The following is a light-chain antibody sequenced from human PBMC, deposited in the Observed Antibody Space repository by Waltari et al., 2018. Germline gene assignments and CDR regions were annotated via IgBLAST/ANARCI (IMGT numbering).Light chain of an antibody. CDR3: LQRSNWIFT. CDR2: GAS. J-gene: IGKJ3*01. CDR1: QSVSSS. Sequence: EIVMTQSPATLSLSPGERATLSCRASQSVSSSLAWYQQKPGQAPRLLIYGASSRATGIPDRFSGSGSVTDFTLTISSLEPVDVGVYYCLQRSNWIFTFGPGTKLDIK. V-gene: IGKV3D-15*01.